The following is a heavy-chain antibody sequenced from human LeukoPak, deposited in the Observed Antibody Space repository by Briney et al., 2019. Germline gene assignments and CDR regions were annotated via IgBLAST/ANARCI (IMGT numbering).Heavy chain of an antibody. V-gene: IGHV1-2*02. CDR2: ISPNSGGT. J-gene: IGHJ3*02. D-gene: IGHD3-22*01. CDR3: ASWSTYYYDSSGYYTDAFDI. Sequence: RASVKVSCKASGYTFTGYYMHWVRQAPGQGLEWMGWISPNSGGTNYAQKFQGRVTMTRDTSISTAYMELSRLRSDDTAVYYCASWSTYYYDSSGYYTDAFDIWGQGTMVTVSS. CDR1: GYTFTGYY.